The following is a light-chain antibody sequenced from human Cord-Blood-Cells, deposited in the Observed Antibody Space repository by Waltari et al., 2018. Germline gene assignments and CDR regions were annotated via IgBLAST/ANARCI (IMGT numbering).Light chain of an antibody. J-gene: IGKJ2*01. V-gene: IGKV4-1*01. Sequence: IVMTQFPDSLAVSLGERATINCKSSQSVLYSSNNNNYLAWYKQKPGQPPKLLIYWASTRESGVPDRFSGSGSGTDFTLTISSLQAEDVAVYYCQQYYSTPYTFGQGTKLEIK. CDR1: QSVLYSSNNNNY. CDR3: QQYYSTPYT. CDR2: WAS.